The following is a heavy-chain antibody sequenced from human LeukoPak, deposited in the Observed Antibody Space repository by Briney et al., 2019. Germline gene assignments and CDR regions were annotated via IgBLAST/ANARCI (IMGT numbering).Heavy chain of an antibody. J-gene: IGHJ4*02. CDR2: INHSGST. V-gene: IGHV4-34*01. D-gene: IGHD3-10*01. Sequence: SETLSLTCAVYGGSFSGYYWSWIRQPPGKGLEWIGEINHSGSTNYNPSLKSRVTISVDTSKNPFSLKLSSVTAADTAVYYCARGRLILATMVRGVISDFDYWGQGTLVTVSS. CDR3: ARGRLILATMVRGVISDFDY. CDR1: GGSFSGYY.